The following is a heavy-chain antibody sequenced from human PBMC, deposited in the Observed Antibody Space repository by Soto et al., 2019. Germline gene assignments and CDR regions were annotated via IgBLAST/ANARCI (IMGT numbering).Heavy chain of an antibody. Sequence: PGGSLRLSCAAAGFTFSSYSVNWVRQAPGKGLEWVSSISSSSSYIYYADSVKGRFTISRDNAKNSLYLQMNSLRAEDTAVYYRARDDRGYSSSWYNAHYYYYGMDVWGQGTTVTVSS. CDR2: ISSSSSYI. J-gene: IGHJ6*01. D-gene: IGHD6-13*01. CDR1: GFTFSSYS. CDR3: ARDDRGYSSSWYNAHYYYYGMDV. V-gene: IGHV3-21*01.